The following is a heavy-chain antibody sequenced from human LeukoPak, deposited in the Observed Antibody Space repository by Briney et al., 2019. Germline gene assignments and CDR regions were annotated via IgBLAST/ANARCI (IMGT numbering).Heavy chain of an antibody. CDR3: ARLGTVRGNYYYYGMDV. CDR1: GGSISGYY. V-gene: IGHV4-59*08. CDR2: IYYRGST. J-gene: IGHJ6*02. D-gene: IGHD3-10*01. Sequence: PSETLSLTCTVSGGSISGYYWSWIRQPPGKGLEGMGYIYYRGSTNYNPSLKSRVTISVDTSNNQFSLKLSSVTAADTAAYSCARLGTVRGNYYYYGMDVWGQGTTVAVSS.